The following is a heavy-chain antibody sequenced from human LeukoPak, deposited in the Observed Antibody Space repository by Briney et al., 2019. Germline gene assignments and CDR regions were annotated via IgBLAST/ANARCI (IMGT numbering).Heavy chain of an antibody. V-gene: IGHV3-23*01. CDR2: ISGSGGAA. J-gene: IGHJ4*02. CDR1: GFTFSIYA. D-gene: IGHD3-22*01. Sequence: GGSLRLSCAASGFTFSIYAMSWVRQAPGKGLEWVSAISGSGGAAYYADSVKGRFTISRDNSKNTLYLQMNSLRAEDTAVYYCAKKGYYDGSGYYMYYFDHWGQGTLVTVSS. CDR3: AKKGYYDGSGYYMYYFDH.